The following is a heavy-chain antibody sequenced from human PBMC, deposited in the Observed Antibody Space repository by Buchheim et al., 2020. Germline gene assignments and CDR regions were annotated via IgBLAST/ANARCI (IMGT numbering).Heavy chain of an antibody. J-gene: IGHJ4*02. CDR2: ISYDGSNK. D-gene: IGHD5-12*01. Sequence: QVQLVESGGGVVQPGRSLRLSCAASGFTFSSYGMHWVRQAPGKGLEWVAVISYDGSNKYYADSVKGRFTISRDNSKNTLYLQMNSLRAEDTAVYYCAKGYSGYDLFWYYWGQGTL. CDR1: GFTFSSYG. V-gene: IGHV3-30*18. CDR3: AKGYSGYDLFWYY.